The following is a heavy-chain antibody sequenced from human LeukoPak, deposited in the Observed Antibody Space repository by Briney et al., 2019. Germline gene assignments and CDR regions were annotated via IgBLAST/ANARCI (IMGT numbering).Heavy chain of an antibody. CDR1: GGSISSGDYY. D-gene: IGHD3-10*01. CDR2: IYYSGST. Sequence: PSETLSLTCTVSGGSISSGDYYWSWIRQPPGKGLEWIGYIYYSGSTYCNPSLKSRVTISVDTSKNQFSLKLSSVTAADTAVYYCARDYYGSGSIDAFDIWGQGTMVTVSS. J-gene: IGHJ3*02. V-gene: IGHV4-30-4*01. CDR3: ARDYYGSGSIDAFDI.